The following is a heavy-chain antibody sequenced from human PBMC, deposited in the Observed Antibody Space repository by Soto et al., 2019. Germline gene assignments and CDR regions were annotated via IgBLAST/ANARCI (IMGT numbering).Heavy chain of an antibody. Sequence: EVQLVESGGGLVKPGGSLRLSCAASGFTFSSYSMNWVRQAPGKGLEWVSSISSSSSYIYYADSVKGRFTISSDNAKNSLYLQMTRLRPEDTAVYYCARAPVYYDSRGYWAYWGQGTLVPVSS. CDR2: ISSSSSYI. D-gene: IGHD3-22*01. CDR3: ARAPVYYDSRGYWAY. J-gene: IGHJ4*02. CDR1: GFTFSSYS. V-gene: IGHV3-21*01.